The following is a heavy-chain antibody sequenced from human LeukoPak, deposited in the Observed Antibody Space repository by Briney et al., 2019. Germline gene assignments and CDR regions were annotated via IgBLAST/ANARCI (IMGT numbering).Heavy chain of an antibody. CDR2: ISSSSSTT. V-gene: IGHV3-48*01. CDR1: GFTFSSHS. D-gene: IGHD4-17*01. J-gene: IGHJ5*02. Sequence: GGSLRLSCAASGFTFSSHSMNWVRQAPGKGLEWISYISSSSSTTYYADSVKGRFTISRDNAKNSLYLQMNALRAEDTAVYYCASELRVTTNWLDPWGQGTLVTVSS. CDR3: ASELRVTTNWLDP.